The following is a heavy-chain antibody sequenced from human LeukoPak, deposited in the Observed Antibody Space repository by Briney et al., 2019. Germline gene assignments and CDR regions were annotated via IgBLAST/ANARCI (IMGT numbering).Heavy chain of an antibody. V-gene: IGHV3-23*01. CDR1: GFTFANFA. J-gene: IGHJ6*02. D-gene: IGHD1-20*01. CDR3: ATYDNWVAGDV. CDR2: ISSGGSST. Sequence: GGSLRLSCAASGFTFANFAMTWVRQAPGKGLEWVSSISSGGSSTYYADSVKGRFTVSRDNARNSLFLQMNSLRVEDTAVYYCATYDNWVAGDVWGQGTTVSVSS.